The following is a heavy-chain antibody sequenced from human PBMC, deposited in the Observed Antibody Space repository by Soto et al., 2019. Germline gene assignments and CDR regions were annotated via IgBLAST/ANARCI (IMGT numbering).Heavy chain of an antibody. V-gene: IGHV1-2*04. CDR3: ARGTYYYDSSGPDAFDI. D-gene: IGHD3-22*01. CDR1: GYTFTGYY. Sequence: SVKVSCKASGYTFTGYYMHWVRQAPGQGLEWMGWINPNSGGTNYAQKFQGWVTMTRDTSISTAYMELSRLRSDDTAVYYCARGTYYYDSSGPDAFDIWGQGTMVTVSS. CDR2: INPNSGGT. J-gene: IGHJ3*02.